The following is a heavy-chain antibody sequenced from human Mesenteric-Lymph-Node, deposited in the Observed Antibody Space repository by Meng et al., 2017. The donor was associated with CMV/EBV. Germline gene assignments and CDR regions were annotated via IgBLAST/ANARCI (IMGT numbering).Heavy chain of an antibody. J-gene: IGHJ4*02. CDR2: IYPGDSDT. CDR1: GYSFTSYW. Sequence: GGSLRLSCKGSGYSFTSYWIGWVRQMPGKGLEWMGIIYPGDSDTRYSPSFQGQVTISADKSISTAYLQWSSLKASDTAMYYCARWLSRSSTWFFDSWGQGTLVTVSS. V-gene: IGHV5-51*01. CDR3: ARWLSRSSTWFFDS. D-gene: IGHD6-13*01.